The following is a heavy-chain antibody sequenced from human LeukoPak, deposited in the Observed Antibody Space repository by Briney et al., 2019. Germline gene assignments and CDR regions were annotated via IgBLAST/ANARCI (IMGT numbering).Heavy chain of an antibody. CDR2: TYYRSKWYN. D-gene: IGHD6-19*01. Sequence: SQTLSPTCAISGDSVSSNSAAWNWIRQSPSRGLEWLGRTYYRSKWYNDYAISVKSRITINPDTSKNQFSLQLNSVTPEDTAVYYCARVREFWHSGSAWYGNFESWGQGTLVTVSS. V-gene: IGHV6-1*01. CDR3: ARVREFWHSGSAWYGNFES. CDR1: GDSVSSNSAA. J-gene: IGHJ4*02.